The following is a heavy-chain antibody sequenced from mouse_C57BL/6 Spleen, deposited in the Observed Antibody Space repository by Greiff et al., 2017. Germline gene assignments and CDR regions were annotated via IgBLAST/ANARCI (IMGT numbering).Heavy chain of an antibody. CDR3: AREWSYAMDY. J-gene: IGHJ4*01. CDR2: IYPRSGNT. V-gene: IGHV1-81*01. Sequence: QVQLKESGAELARPGASVKLSCKASGYTFTSYGISWVKQRTGQGLEWIGEIYPRSGNTYYNEKFKGKATLTAVKSSSTAYMELRSLTSEDSAVYFCAREWSYAMDYWGQGTSVTVSS. D-gene: IGHD1-1*02. CDR1: GYTFTSYG.